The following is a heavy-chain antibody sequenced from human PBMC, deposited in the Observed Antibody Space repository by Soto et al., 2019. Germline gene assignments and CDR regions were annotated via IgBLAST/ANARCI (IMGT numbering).Heavy chain of an antibody. V-gene: IGHV4-61*01. J-gene: IGHJ4*01. CDR3: ARVDGSGTFSFQDY. CDR1: GDSVTRENYF. Sequence: TLSLTCTVSGDSVTRENYFWSWIRQPPGKALEWIGYIYNNGRTTYNPSLGSRLTMFLDTAKNQLSLKLSSVTPADTAVYYCARVDGSGTFSFQDYWGHGTLVTVS. CDR2: IYNNGRT. D-gene: IGHD3-10*01.